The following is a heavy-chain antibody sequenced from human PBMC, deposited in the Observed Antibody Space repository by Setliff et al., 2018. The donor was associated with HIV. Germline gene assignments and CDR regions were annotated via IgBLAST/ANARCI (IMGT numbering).Heavy chain of an antibody. V-gene: IGHV4-61*01. CDR3: ARAEMATIVAFDI. J-gene: IGHJ4*02. Sequence: SETLSLTCSVSGGSVGSGSYYWSWIRQSPGKGLEWLGYIYYSGSTTYNPSLRSRVTISIDTSKNQFSLNLRSVTAADTAVYYCARAEMATIVAFDIWGQGILVTVSS. CDR2: IYYSGST. CDR1: GGSVGSGSYY. D-gene: IGHD5-12*01.